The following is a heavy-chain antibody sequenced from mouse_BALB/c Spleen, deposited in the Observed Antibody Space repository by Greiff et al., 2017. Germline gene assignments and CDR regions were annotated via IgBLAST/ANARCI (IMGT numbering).Heavy chain of an antibody. V-gene: IGHV5-17*02. D-gene: IGHD2-1*01. CDR2: ISSGSSTI. Sequence: EVQGVESGGGLVQPGGSRKLSCAASGFTFSSFGMHWVRQAPEKGLEWVAYISSGSSTIYYADTVKGRFTISRDNPKNTLFLQMTSLRSEDTAMYYCARRKLQDAMDYWGQGTSVTVSS. CDR3: ARRKLQDAMDY. CDR1: GFTFSSFG. J-gene: IGHJ4*01.